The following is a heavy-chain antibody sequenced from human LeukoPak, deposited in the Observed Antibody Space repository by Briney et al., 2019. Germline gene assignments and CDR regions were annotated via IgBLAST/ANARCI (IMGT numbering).Heavy chain of an antibody. Sequence: GGSLRLSCVASGFTFKSYGMHWVRQAPGKGLEWVAIILYDGSNKYYADFVKGRFTTSRDNSKNTLYLQMNSLRADDTAVYYCARVSGYSGTGYVDYWGQGTLVTASS. V-gene: IGHV3-33*01. CDR1: GFTFKSYG. CDR2: ILYDGSNK. D-gene: IGHD6-13*01. J-gene: IGHJ4*02. CDR3: ARVSGYSGTGYVDY.